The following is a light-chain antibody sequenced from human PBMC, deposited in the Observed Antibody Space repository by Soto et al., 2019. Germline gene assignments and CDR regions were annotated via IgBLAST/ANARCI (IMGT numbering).Light chain of an antibody. V-gene: IGKV1-5*01. J-gene: IGKJ4*01. CDR2: DVS. CDR3: QQYSTYPLT. Sequence: IHMTHSPSTLSASVVDRVTITFLASQSISSWLAWYQQKPGIAPKLLIYDVSSLESGVPSRFSGSGSGTDFTLTISSLQPDDFATYYCQQYSTYPLTFGGGTKVDIK. CDR1: QSISSW.